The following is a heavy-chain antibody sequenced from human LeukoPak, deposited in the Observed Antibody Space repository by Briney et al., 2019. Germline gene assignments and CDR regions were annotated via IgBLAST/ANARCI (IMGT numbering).Heavy chain of an antibody. CDR1: GGSISSYY. J-gene: IGHJ4*02. CDR3: ARGSPGFWSGPHFDY. V-gene: IGHV4-34*01. Sequence: DPSETLSLTCTVSGGSISSYYWSWIRQPPGKGLEWIGEINHSGSTNYNPSLKSRVTISVDTSKNQFSLKLSSVTAADTAVYYCARGSPGFWSGPHFDYWGQGTLVTVSS. CDR2: INHSGST. D-gene: IGHD3-3*01.